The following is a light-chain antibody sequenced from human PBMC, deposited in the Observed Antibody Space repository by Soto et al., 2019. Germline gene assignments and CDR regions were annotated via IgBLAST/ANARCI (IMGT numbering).Light chain of an antibody. Sequence: QSVLTQPASVSGSPGQSVTISCTGTSSDVGAYKYVSWYQQHPGKAPKLMIYEVSNRPSGASNRFSGSKSGNTASLTISGLQADDEADYYCNSYAGDIIRFVFGTGTTSPS. CDR3: NSYAGDIIRFV. V-gene: IGLV2-14*01. CDR2: EVS. CDR1: SSDVGAYKY. J-gene: IGLJ1*01.